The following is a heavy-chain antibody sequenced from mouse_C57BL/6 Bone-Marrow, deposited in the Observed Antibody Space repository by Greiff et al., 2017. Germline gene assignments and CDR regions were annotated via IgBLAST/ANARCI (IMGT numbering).Heavy chain of an antibody. V-gene: IGHV14-4*01. CDR1: GFNIKDDY. D-gene: IGHD2-4*01. Sequence: VQLQQSGAELVRPGASVKLSCTASGFNIKDDYMHWVKQRPEQGLEWIGWIDPENGDTEYASKFQGKATITADTSSNTAYLQLSSLTSEDTAVYYCTNYYYERYYFDYWGQGTTLTVSS. J-gene: IGHJ2*01. CDR3: TNYYYERYYFDY. CDR2: IDPENGDT.